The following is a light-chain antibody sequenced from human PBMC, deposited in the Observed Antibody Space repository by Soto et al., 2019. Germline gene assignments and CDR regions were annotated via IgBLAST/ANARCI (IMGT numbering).Light chain of an antibody. CDR1: QNVHSD. Sequence: EVVMTQSLDTLSVSPGDGATLSCRASQNVHSDLAWYQQKPGQAPRLVIYDTSTRATDIPVRFTGGGSGTEFTLTISSLKSEDFAVYYCQQYNNWPLTFGGGTKVEIK. J-gene: IGKJ4*01. CDR2: DTS. CDR3: QQYNNWPLT. V-gene: IGKV3-15*01.